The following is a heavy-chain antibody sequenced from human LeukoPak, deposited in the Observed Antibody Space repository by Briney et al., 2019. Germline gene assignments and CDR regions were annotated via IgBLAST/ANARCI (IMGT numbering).Heavy chain of an antibody. CDR1: GFTFDDYA. J-gene: IGHJ3*02. CDR3: AKTRGPYSSFSDAFDI. Sequence: GGSLRLSCAASGFTFDDYAMHWVRQAPGKGLEWVPGISWNSGSIGYADSVKGRFTISRDNAKNSLYLQMNSLRAEDTALYYCAKTRGPYSSFSDAFDIWGQGTMVTVSS. D-gene: IGHD6-6*01. CDR2: ISWNSGSI. V-gene: IGHV3-9*01.